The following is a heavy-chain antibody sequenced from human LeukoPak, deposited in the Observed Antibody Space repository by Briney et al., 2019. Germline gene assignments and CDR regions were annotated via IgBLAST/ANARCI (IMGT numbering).Heavy chain of an antibody. Sequence: PGGSLRLSCAASGFTFSSYAMRWVRQAPGKGLEWVSAISGSGSSTYYADSVKGRFTISRDNSKNTLYLQMNSLRAEDTAVYYCAKGRAAPFYYYYMDVWGKGTTVTVSS. J-gene: IGHJ6*03. V-gene: IGHV3-23*01. CDR2: ISGSGSST. CDR1: GFTFSSYA. CDR3: AKGRAAPFYYYYMDV. D-gene: IGHD2-15*01.